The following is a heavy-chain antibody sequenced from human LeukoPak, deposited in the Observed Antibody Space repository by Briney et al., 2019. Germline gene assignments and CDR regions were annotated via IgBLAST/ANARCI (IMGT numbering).Heavy chain of an antibody. Sequence: PGGSLRLSCAASGFTFSSYAMHWVRQAPGKGLEWVAVISYDGSNKYYADSVKGRFTISRDNSKNTLHLQMNSLRAEDTAVYYCASMIVVFFDYWGQGTLVTVSS. CDR3: ASMIVVFFDY. D-gene: IGHD3-22*01. CDR2: ISYDGSNK. J-gene: IGHJ4*02. V-gene: IGHV3-30*04. CDR1: GFTFSSYA.